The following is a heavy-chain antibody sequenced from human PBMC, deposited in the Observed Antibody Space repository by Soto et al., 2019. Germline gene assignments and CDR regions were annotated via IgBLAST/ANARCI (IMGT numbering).Heavy chain of an antibody. CDR1: GYTFTSYD. CDR3: ARGGVFFFAAPTNPFDY. D-gene: IGHD3-10*01. CDR2: MNPNSGNT. Sequence: QVQLVQSGAEVKKPGASVKVSCKASGYTFTSYDINWVRQATGQGLEWMGWMNPNSGNTGYAQKFQGRVTMPGNTSISTAYMELSSLRSEDTAVYYCARGGVFFFAAPTNPFDYWGQGTLVTVSS. J-gene: IGHJ4*02. V-gene: IGHV1-8*01.